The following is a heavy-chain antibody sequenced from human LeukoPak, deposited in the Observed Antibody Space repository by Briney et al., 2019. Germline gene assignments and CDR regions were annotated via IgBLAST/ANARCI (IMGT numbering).Heavy chain of an antibody. CDR2: ISAYNGNT. Sequence: VASVKVSCKASGYTFTSYGISWVRQAPGQGLEWMGWISAYNGNTNYAQKLQGRVTMTTDTSTSTAYMELRSLRSDDTAVYYCASSSIVGATTLYDAFGIWGQGTMVTVSS. V-gene: IGHV1-18*01. CDR3: ASSSIVGATTLYDAFGI. D-gene: IGHD1-26*01. CDR1: GYTFTSYG. J-gene: IGHJ3*02.